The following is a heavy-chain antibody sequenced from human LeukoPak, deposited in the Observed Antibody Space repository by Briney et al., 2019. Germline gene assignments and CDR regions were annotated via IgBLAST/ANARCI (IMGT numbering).Heavy chain of an antibody. J-gene: IGHJ2*01. Sequence: GSLRLSCAASGFTFSSYAMSWVRQAPGKGLEWIGYVYYSGSTNYNPSLKSRVTISVDTSKNQFSLKLSSVTAADTAVYYCARVSSGPVSRRYFDLWGRGTLVTVSS. V-gene: IGHV4-59*08. CDR3: ARVSSGPVSRRYFDL. D-gene: IGHD6-19*01. CDR1: GFTFSSYA. CDR2: VYYSGST.